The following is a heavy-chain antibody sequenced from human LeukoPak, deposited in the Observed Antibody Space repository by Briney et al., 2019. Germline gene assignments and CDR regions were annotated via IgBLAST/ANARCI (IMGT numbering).Heavy chain of an antibody. V-gene: IGHV4-34*01. D-gene: IGHD3-22*01. CDR3: ARPLYYYDSSGYHPAFDY. J-gene: IGHJ4*02. CDR1: GGSFSGYY. Sequence: SETLSLTCAVYGGSFSGYYWSWIRQPPGKGLEWIGEINHSGSTNYNPSLKSRVTISVDTSKHQFSLKLSSVTAADTAVYYCARPLYYYDSSGYHPAFDYWGQGTLVTVSS. CDR2: INHSGST.